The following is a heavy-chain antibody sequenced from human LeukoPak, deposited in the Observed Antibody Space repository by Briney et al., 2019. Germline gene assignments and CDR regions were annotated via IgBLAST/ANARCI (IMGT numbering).Heavy chain of an antibody. CDR2: IKQDGSEK. CDR1: GFTFSSYW. CDR3: VRVYGSGTYYPYRMDV. Sequence: GSLRLSCGASGFTFSSYWMSWVRQAPGKGLEWVANIKQDGSEKYYVDSVKGRFTISRDNAKNSLYLQMNSLRVEDTAVYYCVRVYGSGTYYPYRMDVWGQGTAVTVSS. J-gene: IGHJ6*02. D-gene: IGHD3-10*01. V-gene: IGHV3-7*04.